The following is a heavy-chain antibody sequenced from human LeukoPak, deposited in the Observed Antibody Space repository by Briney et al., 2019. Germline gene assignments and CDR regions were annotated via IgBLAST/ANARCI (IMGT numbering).Heavy chain of an antibody. CDR2: ISAYNGNT. V-gene: IGHV1-18*01. D-gene: IGHD3-22*01. CDR3: ARELRVGDSSGYYVDY. J-gene: IGHJ4*02. Sequence: GASVKVSCKASGYTFTSYGISWVRQAPGQGLEWMGWISAYNGNTNYAQKLQGRVTMTTDTSTSTAYMELRSLRSDDTAVYYCARELRVGDSSGYYVDYWGQGTLVTVSS. CDR1: GYTFTSYG.